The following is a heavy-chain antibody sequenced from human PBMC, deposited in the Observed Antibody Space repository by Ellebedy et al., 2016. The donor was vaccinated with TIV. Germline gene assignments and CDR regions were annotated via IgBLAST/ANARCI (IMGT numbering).Heavy chain of an antibody. CDR1: GFTFSSYA. V-gene: IGHV3-23*01. Sequence: GESLKISCAASGFTFSSYAMTWVRQAPGKGLEWVSAISRSGGTTYYADSVKGRFTISRDNAKNSLYLQMNSLRAEDTAVYYCARGGYDFWNPRYWGQGTLVTVSS. J-gene: IGHJ4*02. CDR3: ARGGYDFWNPRY. D-gene: IGHD3-3*01. CDR2: ISRSGGTT.